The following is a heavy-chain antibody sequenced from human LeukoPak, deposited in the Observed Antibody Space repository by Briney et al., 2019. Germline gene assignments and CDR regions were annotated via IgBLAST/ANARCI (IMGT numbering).Heavy chain of an antibody. Sequence: ASVKVSCKVSGYTLTELSMHWVRQAPGKGLEWMGGFDPEDGETIYAQKFQGRVTMTEDTSTDTAYMKLSSLRSEDAAVYYCATAPPMATITDYFDYWGQGTLVTVSS. D-gene: IGHD5-24*01. J-gene: IGHJ4*02. CDR2: FDPEDGET. CDR1: GYTLTELS. CDR3: ATAPPMATITDYFDY. V-gene: IGHV1-24*01.